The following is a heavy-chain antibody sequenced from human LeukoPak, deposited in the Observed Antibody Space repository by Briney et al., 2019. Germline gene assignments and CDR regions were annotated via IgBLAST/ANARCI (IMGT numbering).Heavy chain of an antibody. Sequence: ASVKVSCKASGYTFTSYDINWVRQATGQGLEWMGWMNPNSGNTGYAQKFQGRVTTTRNTSISTAYMELSSLRSEDTAVYYCALHIVVVPAATRPYYDFWSGYYRKDPTNWFDPWGQGTLVTVSS. V-gene: IGHV1-8*01. J-gene: IGHJ5*02. CDR1: GYTFTSYD. CDR3: ALHIVVVPAATRPYYDFWSGYYRKDPTNWFDP. D-gene: IGHD3-3*01. CDR2: MNPNSGNT.